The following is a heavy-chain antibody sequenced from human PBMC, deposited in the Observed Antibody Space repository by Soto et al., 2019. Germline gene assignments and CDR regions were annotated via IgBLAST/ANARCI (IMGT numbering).Heavy chain of an antibody. CDR2: INYKSHI. V-gene: IGHV3-21*01. CDR3: ARDLIYAGYYYYMDG. D-gene: IGHD3-10*01. CDR1: GFTFSSYS. J-gene: IGHJ6*03. Sequence: EVQLVESGGGLVKPGGSLRLSCAASGFTFSSYSMNWVRQAPGKGLEWVSSINYKSHIDYADSVKGRFTISRDNAKNSLYLQMNSLRAEDTAVYFCARDLIYAGYYYYMDGWGIGTKVTVSS.